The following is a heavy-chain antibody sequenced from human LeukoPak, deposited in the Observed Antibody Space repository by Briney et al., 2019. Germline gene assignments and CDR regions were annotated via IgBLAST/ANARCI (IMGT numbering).Heavy chain of an antibody. CDR1: GFTFSSYA. CDR2: ISYDGSNK. V-gene: IGHV3-30*04. CDR3: ARSDDYGDYCEPPWFDY. J-gene: IGHJ4*02. Sequence: AGGSLRLSCAASGFTFSSYAMHWVRQAPGKGLEWVAVISYDGSNKYYADSVKGRFTISRDNAKNSLYLQMNSLRAEDTAVYYCARSDDYGDYCEPPWFDYWGQGTLVTVSS. D-gene: IGHD4-17*01.